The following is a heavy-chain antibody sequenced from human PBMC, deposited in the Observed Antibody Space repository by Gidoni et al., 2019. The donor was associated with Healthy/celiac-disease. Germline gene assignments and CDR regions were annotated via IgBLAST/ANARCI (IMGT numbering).Heavy chain of an antibody. CDR2: TYYSGST. D-gene: IGHD2-15*01. CDR1: CCSISSSSYY. Sequence: QLQLQESGPGLVKPSETLSLTCTVSCCSISSSSYYWGWIRQPPGKGLEWIGSTYYSGSTYYNPSLKSRVTISVDTSKNQFSLKLSSVTAADTAVYYCARQVVVVVAATPFDYWGQGTLVTVSS. CDR3: ARQVVVVVAATPFDY. J-gene: IGHJ4*02. V-gene: IGHV4-39*01.